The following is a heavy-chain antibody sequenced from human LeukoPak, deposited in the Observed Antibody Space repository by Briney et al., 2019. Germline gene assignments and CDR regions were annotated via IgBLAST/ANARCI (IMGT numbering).Heavy chain of an antibody. CDR2: ISSSSTST. D-gene: IGHD5-12*01. Sequence: PGGSLRLSCAASGFTFSDYYMNWIRQAPGKGLEWVSKISSSSTSTTYADSVKGRFTISRDNSENTLYLQMNSLRAEDTAVYYCAREVDSGSPGPGYWGQGTLVTVSS. CDR3: AREVDSGSPGPGY. CDR1: GFTFSDYY. V-gene: IGHV3-11*06. J-gene: IGHJ4*02.